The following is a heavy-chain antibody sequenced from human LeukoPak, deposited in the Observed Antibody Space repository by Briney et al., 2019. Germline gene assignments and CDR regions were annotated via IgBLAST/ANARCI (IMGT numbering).Heavy chain of an antibody. CDR3: ARGDYYDSSGPFDY. J-gene: IGHJ4*02. CDR2: IIPIFGKA. V-gene: IGHV1-69*05. D-gene: IGHD3-22*01. Sequence: SVKVSCKASGGTFSSYAISWVRQAPGQGLEGMGGIIPIFGKANYAQKFQGRVTITTDESTSTAYMELSSLRSEDTAVYYCARGDYYDSSGPFDYWGQGTLVTVSS. CDR1: GGTFSSYA.